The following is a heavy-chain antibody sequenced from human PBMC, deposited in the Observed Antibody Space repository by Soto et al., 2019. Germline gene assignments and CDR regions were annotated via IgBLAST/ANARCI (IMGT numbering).Heavy chain of an antibody. Sequence: QVQLVQSGAEVKKPGASVKVSCKASGYTFTGYYMHWVRQAPGQGLEWMGWINPNSGGTNYAQKFQGWVTMTRDTSISTAYRELSRLRSDDTAVYYCARSSVTGPPLYYYYGMDVWGQGTTVTVSS. J-gene: IGHJ6*02. V-gene: IGHV1-2*04. D-gene: IGHD3-9*01. CDR2: INPNSGGT. CDR1: GYTFTGYY. CDR3: ARSSVTGPPLYYYYGMDV.